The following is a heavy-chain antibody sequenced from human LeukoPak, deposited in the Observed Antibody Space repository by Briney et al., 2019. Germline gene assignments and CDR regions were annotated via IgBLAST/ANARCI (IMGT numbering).Heavy chain of an antibody. D-gene: IGHD6-13*01. J-gene: IGHJ4*02. CDR2: IHPGNSET. Sequence: GESLKISCKGSGYSFSSYWIAWVRQMPGKGLEWMGTIHPGNSETTYNPSFQGQVTMSADKSISTAYLQWSSLEASDTAMYYCARRLSSIAAAAANDYWGQGTLVTVSS. CDR3: ARRLSSIAAAAANDY. V-gene: IGHV5-51*01. CDR1: GYSFSSYW.